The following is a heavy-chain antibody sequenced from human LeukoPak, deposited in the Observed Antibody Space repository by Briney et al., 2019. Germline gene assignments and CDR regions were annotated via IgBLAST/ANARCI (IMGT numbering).Heavy chain of an antibody. CDR1: GGSISSYY. CDR2: IYYSGST. V-gene: IGHV4-59*12. D-gene: IGHD3-22*01. Sequence: KSSETLSLTCTVSGGSISSYYWSWIRQPPGKGLEWIGYIYYSGSTYYNPSLKSRVTISVDTSKNQFSLKLSSVTAADTAVYYCARVSSSGYLTAPRWFDPWGQGTLVTVSS. CDR3: ARVSSSGYLTAPRWFDP. J-gene: IGHJ5*02.